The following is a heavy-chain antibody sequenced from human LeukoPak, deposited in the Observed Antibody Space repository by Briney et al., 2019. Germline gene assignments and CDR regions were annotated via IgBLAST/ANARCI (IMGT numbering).Heavy chain of an antibody. Sequence: KPSETLSLTCAVYGGSFSGYYWSWIRQPPGKGLEWIGEINHSGSTNYNPSLKSRVTISVDTSKNQFSLKLSSVTAADTAVYYCARTGYSSSWSGYWGQGTLVTVSS. CDR3: ARTGYSSSWSGY. J-gene: IGHJ4*02. CDR1: GGSFSGYY. D-gene: IGHD6-13*01. V-gene: IGHV4-34*01. CDR2: INHSGST.